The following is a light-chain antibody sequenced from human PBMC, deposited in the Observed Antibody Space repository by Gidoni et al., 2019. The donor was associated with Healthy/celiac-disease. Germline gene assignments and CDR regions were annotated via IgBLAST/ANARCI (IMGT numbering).Light chain of an antibody. CDR1: QSLLHSNGYNY. V-gene: IGKV2-28*01. CDR3: MQALQTPRIFI. CDR2: LGS. Sequence: DIVMTQSPLSLPVTPGEPASISCRSSQSLLHSNGYNYLDWYLQKPGQSPQLLIYLGSNRASGVPDRFSGSGSGTDFTLKISRVEAEDVGVYYCMQALQTPRIFIFGPGTKVDIK. J-gene: IGKJ3*01.